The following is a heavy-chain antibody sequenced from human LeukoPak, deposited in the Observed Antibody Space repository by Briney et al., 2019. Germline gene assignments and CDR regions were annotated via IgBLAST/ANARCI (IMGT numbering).Heavy chain of an antibody. CDR3: ARGPLGGATRLRAFDI. D-gene: IGHD1-26*01. CDR1: GGSISSSSYY. CDR2: IYYSGST. Sequence: PSETLSLTCTVSGGSISSSSYYWGWIRQPPGKGLEWIGSIYYSGSTYYNPSLKSRVTISVDTSKNQFSLKLSSVTAADTAVYYCARGPLGGATRLRAFDIWGQGTMVTISS. V-gene: IGHV4-39*07. J-gene: IGHJ3*02.